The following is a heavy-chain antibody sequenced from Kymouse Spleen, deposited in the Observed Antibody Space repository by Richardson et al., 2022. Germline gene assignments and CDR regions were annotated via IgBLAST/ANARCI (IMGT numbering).Heavy chain of an antibody. D-gene: IGHD4-23*01. V-gene: IGHV3-30*18. Sequence: QVQLVESGGGVVQPGRSLRLSCAASGFTFSSYGMHWVRQAPGKGLEWVAVISYDGSNKYYADSVKGRFTISRDNSKNTLYLQMNSLRAEDTAVYYCAPHNSPNHGDWFDPWGQGTLVTVSS. J-gene: IGHJ5*02. CDR1: GFTFSSYG. CDR2: ISYDGSNK. CDR3: APHNSPNHGDWFDP.